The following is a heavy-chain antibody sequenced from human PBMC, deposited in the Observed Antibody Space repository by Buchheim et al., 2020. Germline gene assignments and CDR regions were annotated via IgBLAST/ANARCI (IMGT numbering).Heavy chain of an antibody. CDR2: ISYDGSNK. V-gene: IGHV3-30*18. CDR1: GFTFSSYG. Sequence: QVQLVESGGGVVQPGRSLRLSCAASGFTFSSYGMHWVRQAPGKGLEWVAVISYDGSNKYYADSVKGRFTISRDNSKNTLYLQMNSLRAEDTAVYYCAKGLLWFGESPNRDDYWGQGTL. D-gene: IGHD3-10*01. CDR3: AKGLLWFGESPNRDDY. J-gene: IGHJ4*02.